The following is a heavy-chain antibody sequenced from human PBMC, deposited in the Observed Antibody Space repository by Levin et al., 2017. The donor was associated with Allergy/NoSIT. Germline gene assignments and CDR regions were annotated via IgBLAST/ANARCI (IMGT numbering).Heavy chain of an antibody. V-gene: IGHV1-69*01. CDR3: ARQSPVPAAMRGPYYYDYMDV. J-gene: IGHJ6*03. D-gene: IGHD2-2*01. CDR2: IIPIFGTA. CDR1: GGTFSSYA. Sequence: KISCKASGGTFSSYAISWVRQAPGQGLEWMGGIIPIFGTANYAQKFQGRVTITADESTSTAYMELSSLRSEDTAVYYCARQSPVPAAMRGPYYYDYMDVWGKGTTVTVSS.